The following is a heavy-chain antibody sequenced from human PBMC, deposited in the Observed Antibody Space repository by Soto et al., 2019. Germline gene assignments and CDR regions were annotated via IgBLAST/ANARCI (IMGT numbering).Heavy chain of an antibody. CDR1: GGSISSSSYY. J-gene: IGHJ6*02. Sequence: QLQLQASGQGLVKPSETLSLTCTVSGGSISSSSYYWGWIRQPPGKGLECIGSIYYSGSTYYNPSLKSRFTISVDTSKSQFSLNLSSVTAADTAVYYWASQLTQGSYYGMDVWGQGNTVTVAS. D-gene: IGHD3-16*01. CDR2: IYYSGST. V-gene: IGHV4-39*01. CDR3: ASQLTQGSYYGMDV.